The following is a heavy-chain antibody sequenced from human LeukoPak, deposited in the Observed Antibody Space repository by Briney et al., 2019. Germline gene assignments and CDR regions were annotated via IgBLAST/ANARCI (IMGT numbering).Heavy chain of an antibody. CDR3: ARNPVAGFDY. Sequence: PSETLSLTCTVTGGSISSSSYYWRWIRQPPGKGLEWIASIDYSGSTYYNPSPKSRVTMFLDTSKNQFSLRLSSVTAADTAVYYCARNPVAGFDYWGQGALVTVSS. CDR1: GGSISSSSYY. V-gene: IGHV4-39*01. J-gene: IGHJ4*02. D-gene: IGHD6-19*01. CDR2: IDYSGST.